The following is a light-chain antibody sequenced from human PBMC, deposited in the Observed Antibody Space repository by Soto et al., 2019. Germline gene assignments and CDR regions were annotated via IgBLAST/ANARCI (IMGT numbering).Light chain of an antibody. V-gene: IGLV2-14*01. J-gene: IGLJ1*01. CDR1: SSDVGGYNY. Sequence: SALTPPSSLSGSPGQSVTLSCPGNSSDVGGYNYVSWYQQHPGKAPKLMIYDVSNRPSGVSNRFSGSKSGNTASLTISGLQAEDEADYYCSSYTSSSTLVFGTGTKVTVL. CDR2: DVS. CDR3: SSYTSSSTLV.